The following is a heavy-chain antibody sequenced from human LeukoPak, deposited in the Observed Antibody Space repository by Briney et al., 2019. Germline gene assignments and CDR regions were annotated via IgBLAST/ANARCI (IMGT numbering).Heavy chain of an antibody. D-gene: IGHD5-18*01. CDR2: IYPNSGGT. CDR1: GYTFTGYY. CDR3: ATGRGYSYGFDY. J-gene: IGHJ4*02. V-gene: IGHV1-2*02. Sequence: ASVKVSCKASGYTFTGYYMHWVRQAPGQGLEWMGWIYPNSGGTNYAQKFQGRVTVTRDTSISTAYMQLSRLRSDGTAVYYCATGRGYSYGFDYWGQGTLVTVSS.